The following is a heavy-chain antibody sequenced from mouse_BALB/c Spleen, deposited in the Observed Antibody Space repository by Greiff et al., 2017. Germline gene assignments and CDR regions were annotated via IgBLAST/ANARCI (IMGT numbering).Heavy chain of an antibody. V-gene: IGHV1-4*02. CDR2: INPSSGYT. CDR1: GYTFTSYT. Sequence: VQLQQSAAELARPGASVKMSCKASGYTFTSYTMHWVKQRPGQGLEWIGYINPSSGYTEYNQKFKDKTTLTADKSSSTAYMQLSSLTSEDSAVYYCAEGGTTVGCAYWGQGTLVTVSA. J-gene: IGHJ3*01. CDR3: AEGGTTVGCAY. D-gene: IGHD1-1*01.